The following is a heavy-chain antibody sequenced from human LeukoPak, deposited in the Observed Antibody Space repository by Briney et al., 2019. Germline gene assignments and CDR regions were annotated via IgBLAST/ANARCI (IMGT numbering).Heavy chain of an antibody. CDR1: GFTFSYYE. CDR3: ARDGDIAVATAPYYFDY. D-gene: IGHD6-19*01. V-gene: IGHV3-48*03. CDR2: ITGGSTTK. J-gene: IGHJ4*02. Sequence: GGSLRLSWAASGFTFSYYEMIWVRQAPGKGPEWVSYITGGSTTKNYADSVKGRFTISRDNAKNSLYLQMNSLRAEDTAIYYCARDGDIAVATAPYYFDYWGQGILVTVSS.